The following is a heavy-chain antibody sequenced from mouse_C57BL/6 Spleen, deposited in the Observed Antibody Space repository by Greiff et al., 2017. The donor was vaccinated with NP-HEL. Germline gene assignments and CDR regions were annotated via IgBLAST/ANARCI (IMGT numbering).Heavy chain of an antibody. CDR3: ARGYYGNPAWFAY. Sequence: VQLQQPGAELVKPGASVKMSCKASGYTFTSYWITWVKQRPGQGLEWIGDIYPGSGSTNYNEKFKSKATLTVDTSSSTAYMQLSSLTSEDSAVYYCARGYYGNPAWFAYWGQGTLVTVSA. V-gene: IGHV1-55*01. D-gene: IGHD2-1*01. CDR1: GYTFTSYW. CDR2: IYPGSGST. J-gene: IGHJ3*01.